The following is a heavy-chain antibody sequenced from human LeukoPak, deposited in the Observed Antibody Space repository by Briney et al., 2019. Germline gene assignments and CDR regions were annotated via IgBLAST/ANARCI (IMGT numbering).Heavy chain of an antibody. V-gene: IGHV4-61*02. CDR1: GDSISGGSYY. CDR2: IYTSGST. Sequence: SQTLSLTCTVSGDSISGGSYYWTWIRQPAGKGLEWIGRIYTSGSTNYNPSLKSRVTISIDTSKNQFSLKLSSVTAADTAVYYCATLGYSSGTDYWGLGTRVTVSS. J-gene: IGHJ4*02. CDR3: ATLGYSSGTDY. D-gene: IGHD5-18*01.